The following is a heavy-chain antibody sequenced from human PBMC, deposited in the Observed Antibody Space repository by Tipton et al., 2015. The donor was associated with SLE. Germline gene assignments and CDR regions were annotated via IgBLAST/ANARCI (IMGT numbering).Heavy chain of an antibody. CDR2: INHSGST. J-gene: IGHJ4*02. V-gene: IGHV4-34*01. CDR1: GGSFSGYY. Sequence: TLSLTCAVYGGSFSGYYWSWIRQPPGKGLGWIGEINHSGSTNYNPSLKSRVTISVDTSKNQFSLKLSSVTAADTAVYYCARLPRRDGYNRQMDYWGQGTLVTVSS. CDR3: ARLPRRDGYNRQMDY. D-gene: IGHD5-24*01.